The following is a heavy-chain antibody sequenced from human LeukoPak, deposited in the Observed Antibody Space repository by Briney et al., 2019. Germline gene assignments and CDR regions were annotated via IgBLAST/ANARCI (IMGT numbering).Heavy chain of an antibody. D-gene: IGHD1-7*01. J-gene: IGHJ6*03. CDR2: INPNSGGT. V-gene: IGHV1-2*02. CDR1: GYTFTGYY. Sequence: ASVKVSCKASGYTFTGYYMHWVRQAPGQGLEWMGWINPNSGGTNYAQKFQGRVTMTRDTSISTAYMELSRLRSDDTAVYYRARAPRGGTTLPYYYYYVDVWGKGTTVTVSS. CDR3: ARAPRGGTTLPYYYYYVDV.